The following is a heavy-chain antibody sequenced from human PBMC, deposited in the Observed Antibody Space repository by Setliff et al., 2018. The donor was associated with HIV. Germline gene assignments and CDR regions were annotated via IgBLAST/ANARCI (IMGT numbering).Heavy chain of an antibody. CDR2: INHAGST. Sequence: SETLSLTCTLYGASFSGYFWSWIRQPPGKGLEWIGEINHAGSTNFNPSLKGRVTISVDMSKRQFSLKLSSVTAADTAVYYCARLDCSSSSGFVDYWGQGTLVTVSS. CDR3: ARLDCSSSSGFVDY. V-gene: IGHV4-34*01. CDR1: GASFSGYF. D-gene: IGHD2-2*01. J-gene: IGHJ4*02.